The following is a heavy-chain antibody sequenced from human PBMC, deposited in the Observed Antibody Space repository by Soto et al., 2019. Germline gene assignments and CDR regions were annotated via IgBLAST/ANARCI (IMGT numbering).Heavy chain of an antibody. CDR1: GYTFTSYS. CDR3: ARGPSCGGDCYLFDY. V-gene: IGHV1-46*01. D-gene: IGHD2-21*02. Sequence: QVQLVQSGAEVTKPGASVKLSCKASGYTFTSYSIHWVRQAPGQGLAWVAMINPGGGRTKNAQMFQGRVTLTRDTSTGTVDMELSSLTSADTAVYYCARGPSCGGDCYLFDYWGQGSLVTVSS. J-gene: IGHJ4*02. CDR2: INPGGGRT.